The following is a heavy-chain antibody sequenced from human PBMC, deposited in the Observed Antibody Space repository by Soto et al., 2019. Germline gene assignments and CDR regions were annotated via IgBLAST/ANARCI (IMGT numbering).Heavy chain of an antibody. CDR1: GLPFNRNG. J-gene: IGHJ6*02. CDR3: ATDRSAGNYFYYRMDV. D-gene: IGHD1-1*01. Sequence: GGSLRLSCAASGLPFNRNGMHWVRQAPGKGLEWVAVIWYDGSKEYYSDSVKGRFTISRDNSKNMLYLQMNSVRVEDTAVYFCATDRSAGNYFYYRMDVWGQGTKVTVYS. CDR2: IWYDGSKE. V-gene: IGHV3-33*03.